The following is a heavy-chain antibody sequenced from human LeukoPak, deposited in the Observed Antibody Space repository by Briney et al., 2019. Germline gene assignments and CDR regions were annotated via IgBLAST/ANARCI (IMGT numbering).Heavy chain of an antibody. CDR2: ISAYNGNT. CDR3: ARDRGWFGELGSSFDP. V-gene: IGHV1-18*01. Sequence: ASVKVSCKASGYTFTCYGISWVRQAPGQGLEWMGWISAYNGNTNYAQKLQGRVTMTTDTSTSTAYMELRSLRSDDTAVYYCARDRGWFGELGSSFDPWGQGTLVTVSS. CDR1: GYTFTCYG. D-gene: IGHD3-10*01. J-gene: IGHJ5*02.